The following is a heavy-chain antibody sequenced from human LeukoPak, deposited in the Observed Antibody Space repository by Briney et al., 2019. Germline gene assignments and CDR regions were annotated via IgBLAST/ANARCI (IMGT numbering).Heavy chain of an antibody. CDR3: ARGFLARRYIVVVPAANYWFDP. J-gene: IGHJ5*02. D-gene: IGHD2-2*01. Sequence: ASVTVSCKASGYTFTSYGISWVRQATGQGLEWMGWMNPNSGNTGYAQKFQGRVTMTRNTSISTAYMELSSLRSEDTAVYYCARGFLARRYIVVVPAANYWFDPWGQGTLVTVSS. CDR2: MNPNSGNT. CDR1: GYTFTSYG. V-gene: IGHV1-8*02.